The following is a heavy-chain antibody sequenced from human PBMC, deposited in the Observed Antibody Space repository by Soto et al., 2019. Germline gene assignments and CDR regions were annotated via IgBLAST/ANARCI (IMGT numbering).Heavy chain of an antibody. CDR2: ISGSGGST. CDR3: VIPRGKQASYCMDV. CDR1: GFTFSSYA. V-gene: IGHV3-23*01. Sequence: EVQLLESGGGLVQPGGSLRLSCAASGFTFSSYAMNWVRQAPEKGLEWVSGISGSGGSTSYADSVKGRFSISRDNSRHTLYLEMHSLRVEDTAIYYGVIPRGKQASYCMDVWGQGTTVTVSS. J-gene: IGHJ6*02. D-gene: IGHD3-16*01.